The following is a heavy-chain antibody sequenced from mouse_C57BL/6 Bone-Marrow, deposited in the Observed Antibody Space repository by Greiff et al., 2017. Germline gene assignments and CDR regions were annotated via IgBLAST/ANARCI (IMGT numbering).Heavy chain of an antibody. Sequence: EVQLQQSGAELVRPGASVKLSCTASGFNIKDDYMHWVKQRPEQGLEWIGWIDPENGDTEYASKFQGKATITADTSSNTAYLQLSSLPSEDTAVYYCTKEVWYFDYWGQGTTLTVSS. J-gene: IGHJ2*01. D-gene: IGHD2-10*02. V-gene: IGHV14-4*01. CDR3: TKEVWYFDY. CDR1: GFNIKDDY. CDR2: IDPENGDT.